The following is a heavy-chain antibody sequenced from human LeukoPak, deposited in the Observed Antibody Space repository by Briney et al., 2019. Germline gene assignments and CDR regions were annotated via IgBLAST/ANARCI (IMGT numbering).Heavy chain of an antibody. CDR1: GFTFSSYS. D-gene: IGHD2-15*01. J-gene: IGHJ3*02. CDR3: ARADCSGGSCYSVIDI. Sequence: PGGSLRLSCAASGFTFSSYSMNCVRQAPGKGLEWVSSISSSGNYIYYADSVKGRFTISRDNAKNSLYLQMNSLRAEDTAVYYCARADCSGGSCYSVIDIWGQGTMVTVS. V-gene: IGHV3-21*01. CDR2: ISSSGNYI.